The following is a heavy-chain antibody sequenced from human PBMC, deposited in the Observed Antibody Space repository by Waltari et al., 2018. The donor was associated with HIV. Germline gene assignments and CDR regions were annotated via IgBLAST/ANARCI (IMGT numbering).Heavy chain of an antibody. Sequence: QVQLQESGPGLVKPSETLSLTCSVSGYSIESGYYWGWIRQPPGKALEWIGSSLHSGNTYHNPSLKSRLTISLDTSKNQVSLKLSSVTAADTAVYYCASGSRRGHSHGIDYWGQGTLVTVSS. CDR3: ASGSRRGHSHGIDY. V-gene: IGHV4-38-2*01. J-gene: IGHJ4*02. CDR1: GYSIESGYY. D-gene: IGHD5-18*01. CDR2: SLHSGNT.